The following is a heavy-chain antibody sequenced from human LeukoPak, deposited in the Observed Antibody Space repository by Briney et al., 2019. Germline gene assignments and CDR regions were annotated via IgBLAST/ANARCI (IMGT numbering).Heavy chain of an antibody. Sequence: GGSLRLSCAASGFTFSDYYMSWIRQAPGKGLEWVSYISSSGSTIYYADSVKGRFTISRDNSKNTLYLQMNSLRPEDTAVYYCASGPVPAAYMDVWGKGTTVTVSS. V-gene: IGHV3-11*04. CDR3: ASGPVPAAYMDV. CDR2: ISSSGSTI. D-gene: IGHD2-2*01. CDR1: GFTFSDYY. J-gene: IGHJ6*03.